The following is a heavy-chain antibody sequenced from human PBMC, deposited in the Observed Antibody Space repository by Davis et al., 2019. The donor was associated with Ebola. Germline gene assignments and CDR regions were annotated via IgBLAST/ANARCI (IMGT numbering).Heavy chain of an antibody. J-gene: IGHJ6*02. CDR1: GGSISSYY. CDR2: INHSGST. Sequence: SETLSLTCTVSGGSISSYYWSWIRQPPGKGLEWIGEINHSGSTNYNPSLKSRVTISVDTSKNQFSLKLSSVTAADTAVYYCARGRGYSYGVYYYYYGMDVWGQGTTVTVSS. CDR3: ARGRGYSYGVYYYYYGMDV. D-gene: IGHD5-18*01. V-gene: IGHV4-34*01.